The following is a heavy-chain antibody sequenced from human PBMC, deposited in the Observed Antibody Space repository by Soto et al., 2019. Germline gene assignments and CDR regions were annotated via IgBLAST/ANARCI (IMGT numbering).Heavy chain of an antibody. D-gene: IGHD6-6*01. CDR2: ISAGSGIT. CDR3: ARDVSSALDY. V-gene: IGHV1-3*01. J-gene: IGHJ4*01. Sequence: ASVKVSCKASGYTFTSNTIHWLRQAPGQRPEWVGWISAGSGITKYSQKSQGRVSITRDTSASTAYMELSGLASEDTAVYYCARDVSSALDYWGQGTLVTV. CDR1: GYTFTSNT.